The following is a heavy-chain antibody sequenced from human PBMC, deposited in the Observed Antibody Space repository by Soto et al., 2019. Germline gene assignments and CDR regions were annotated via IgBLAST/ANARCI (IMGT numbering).Heavy chain of an antibody. J-gene: IGHJ6*03. CDR3: ARLSHDILTGYYYYYMDV. CDR1: GGSISSHY. D-gene: IGHD3-9*01. V-gene: IGHV4-59*08. CDR2: IYYSGST. Sequence: SGSLSLTCXVSGGSISSHYWSWIRQPPGKGLEWTGYIYYSGSTNYNPSLKSRVTISVDTSKNQFSLKLSSVTAADTAVYYCARLSHDILTGYYYYYMDVWGKGTTVTVSS.